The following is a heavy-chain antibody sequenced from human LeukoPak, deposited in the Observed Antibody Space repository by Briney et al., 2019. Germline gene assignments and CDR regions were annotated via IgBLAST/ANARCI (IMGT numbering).Heavy chain of an antibody. J-gene: IGHJ4*02. Sequence: PSETLSLTCTVSGGSISSSSYYWGWIRQPPGKGLEWIGSIYYSGSTNYNPSLKSRVTISVDTSKNQFSLKLSSVTAADTAVYXXXXXXXVYYDSSGLFDYWGQGTLVTVSS. CDR2: IYYSGST. CDR1: GGSISSSSYY. D-gene: IGHD3-22*01. CDR3: XXXXXVYYDSSGLFDY. V-gene: IGHV4-39*01.